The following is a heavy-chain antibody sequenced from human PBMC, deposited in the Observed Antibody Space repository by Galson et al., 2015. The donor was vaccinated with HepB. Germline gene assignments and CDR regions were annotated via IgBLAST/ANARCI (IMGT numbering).Heavy chain of an antibody. J-gene: IGHJ4*02. CDR1: GYTFTSYA. Sequence: SCKASGYTFTSYAMHWVRQAPGQRLEWMGWINAGNGNTKYSQKFQGRVTITRDTSASTAYMELSSLRSEDTAVYYCARDRGGSSWSLVGGDYWGQGTLVTVSS. CDR3: ARDRGGSSWSLVGGDY. CDR2: INAGNGNT. D-gene: IGHD6-13*01. V-gene: IGHV1-3*01.